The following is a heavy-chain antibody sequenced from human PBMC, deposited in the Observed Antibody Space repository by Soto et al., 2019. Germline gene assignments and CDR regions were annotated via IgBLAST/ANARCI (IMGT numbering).Heavy chain of an antibody. J-gene: IGHJ4*02. CDR1: GGSVNTSPYH. CDR2: IYYTGST. Sequence: PSETLSLTCTVSGGSVNTSPYHWIWIRQSPRNGLEWIGNIYYTGSTNYNPSFESRVAISLDTSNNQFSLRLTSLTAADTAVYFCARDHHSYYDTSGYYPYFDFWGQGTLVTVSS. V-gene: IGHV4-61*01. D-gene: IGHD3-22*01. CDR3: ARDHHSYYDTSGYYPYFDF.